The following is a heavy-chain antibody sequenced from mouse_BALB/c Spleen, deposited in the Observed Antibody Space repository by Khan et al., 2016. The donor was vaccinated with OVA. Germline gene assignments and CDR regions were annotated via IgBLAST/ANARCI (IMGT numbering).Heavy chain of an antibody. CDR1: GFSLTGYG. D-gene: IGHD2-10*01. V-gene: IGHV2-6-7*01. J-gene: IGHJ4*01. Sequence: VELVESGPGLVAPSQSLSITCTVSGFSLTGYGVYWVRQPPGKGLEWLGMIWGDGSTDYNSALKSRLNLSKDNSKSQVFLKMNSLQTDDTARYCCARAYYCNYREAVDYWGQGTSVTVSS. CDR3: ARAYYCNYREAVDY. CDR2: IWGDGST.